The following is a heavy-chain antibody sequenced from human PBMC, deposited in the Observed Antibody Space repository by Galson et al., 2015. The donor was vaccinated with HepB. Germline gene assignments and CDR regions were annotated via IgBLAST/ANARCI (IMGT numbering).Heavy chain of an antibody. J-gene: IGHJ4*02. D-gene: IGHD3/OR15-3a*01. CDR3: ARDRYSHNLDAEY. V-gene: IGHV4-39*02. Sequence: ETLSLTCTVSGDSISNSNYYWAWIRQPPGKGLEWIATIYHRGNTYYNPSLQHRVTISIDTSRNEFYLKVNSVTAADTALYYCARDRYSHNLDAEYWGQGTLVTVSS. CDR1: GDSISNSNYY. CDR2: IYHRGNT.